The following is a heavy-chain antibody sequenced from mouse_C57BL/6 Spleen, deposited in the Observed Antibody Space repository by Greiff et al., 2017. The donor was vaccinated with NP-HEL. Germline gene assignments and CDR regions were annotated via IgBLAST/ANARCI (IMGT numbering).Heavy chain of an antibody. V-gene: IGHV1-69*01. Sequence: VQLQQPGAELVMPGASVKLSCKASGYTFTSYWMHWVKQRPGQGLEWIGEIDPSDSYTNYNQKFKGKSTLTVDKSSSTAYMQLSSLTSEDSAVYYCARYYGSPNWYFDVGGTGTTVTVSS. J-gene: IGHJ1*03. CDR1: GYTFTSYW. CDR2: IDPSDSYT. CDR3: ARYYGSPNWYFDV. D-gene: IGHD1-1*01.